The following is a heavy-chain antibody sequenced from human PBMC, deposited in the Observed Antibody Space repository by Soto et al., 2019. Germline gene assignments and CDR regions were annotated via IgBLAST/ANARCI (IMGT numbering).Heavy chain of an antibody. V-gene: IGHV4-4*02. CDR1: GGSISSSNW. J-gene: IGHJ6*02. D-gene: IGHD2-2*01. CDR3: AREREYCSSTSCYEDGVFADYYYGMDL. CDR2: IYHSGGT. Sequence: PSETLSLTCAVSGGSISSSNWWSWVRQPPGKGLEWIGEIYHSGGTNYNPSLKSRVTISVDKSKNQFSLKLSSVTAADTAVYYCAREREYCSSTSCYEDGVFADYYYGMDLWGQGTTVTVSS.